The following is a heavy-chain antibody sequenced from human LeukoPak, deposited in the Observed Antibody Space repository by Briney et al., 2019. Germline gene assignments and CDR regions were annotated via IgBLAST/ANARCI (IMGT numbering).Heavy chain of an antibody. CDR3: ARESWELRD. J-gene: IGHJ4*02. CDR2: IRSDGIVT. Sequence: GGSLRLSCAASGFTFSTHWMHWVRQVPGKGLVWVSRIRSDGIVTDYADSVKGRFTISRDNAKNTLYLQMNSLTAEDTAVYYCARESWELRDWGQGTLVTVSS. CDR1: GFTFSTHW. D-gene: IGHD1-26*01. V-gene: IGHV3-74*01.